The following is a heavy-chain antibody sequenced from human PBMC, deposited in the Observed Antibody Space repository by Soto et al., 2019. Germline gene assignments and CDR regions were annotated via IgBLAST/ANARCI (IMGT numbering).Heavy chain of an antibody. Sequence: GGSLRLSCAASGFTFSSYAMSWVRQAPGKGLEWVSAISGSGGGTYYADSVKGRFTISRDNSKNTLYLQMNSLRAEDTAVYYCAKYGVATIFGVVIIVTYFDYWGQGTLVTVSS. J-gene: IGHJ4*01. CDR3: AKYGVATIFGVVIIVTYFDY. CDR2: ISGSGGGT. D-gene: IGHD3-3*01. V-gene: IGHV3-23*01. CDR1: GFTFSSYA.